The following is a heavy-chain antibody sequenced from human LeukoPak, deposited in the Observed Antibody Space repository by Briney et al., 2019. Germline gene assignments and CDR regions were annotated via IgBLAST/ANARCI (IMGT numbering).Heavy chain of an antibody. CDR3: AELRYYYDSSGSGGYYFDY. J-gene: IGHJ4*02. D-gene: IGHD3-22*01. CDR2: IYYSGST. CDR1: GGSISSSSYY. V-gene: IGHV4-39*01. Sequence: SETLSLTCTVSGGSISSSSYYWGWIRQPPGKGLEWIGSIYYSGSTYYNPSLKSRVTISVDTSKNQFSLKLSFVTAADTAVYYCAELRYYYDSSGSGGYYFDYWGQGTLVTVSP.